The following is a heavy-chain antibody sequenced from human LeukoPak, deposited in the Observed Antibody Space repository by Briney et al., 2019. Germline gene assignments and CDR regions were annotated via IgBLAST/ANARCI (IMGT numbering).Heavy chain of an antibody. J-gene: IGHJ4*02. D-gene: IGHD6-19*01. CDR2: IYHSGST. CDR1: GYSISSGYX. V-gene: IGHV4-38-2*01. CDR3: ARHPQQWLTYFDY. Sequence: KPSXTLXLTCAXXGYSISSGYXWGWIRPPPGKGLEWIGSIYHSGSTYYNPSLKSRVTISVDTSKNQFSLKLSSVTAADTAVYYCARHPQQWLTYFDYWGQGTLVTVSS.